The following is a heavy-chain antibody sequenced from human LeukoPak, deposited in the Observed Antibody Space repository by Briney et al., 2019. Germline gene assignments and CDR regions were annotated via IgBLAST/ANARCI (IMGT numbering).Heavy chain of an antibody. J-gene: IGHJ4*02. V-gene: IGHV4-59*01. CDR2: IYDSGST. D-gene: IGHD2-15*01. CDR3: ARQGYCSGGSCYWFDY. CDR1: GGSISSYY. Sequence: PSETLSLTCTVSGGSISSYYWSWIRQPPGKGLEWIGYIYDSGSTNYNPSLKSRVTISVDTSKNQFSLKLSSVTAADTAVYYCARQGYCSGGSCYWFDYWGQGTLVTVSS.